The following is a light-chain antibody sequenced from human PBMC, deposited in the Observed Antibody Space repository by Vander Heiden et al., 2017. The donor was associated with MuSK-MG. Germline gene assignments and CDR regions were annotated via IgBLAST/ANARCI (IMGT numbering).Light chain of an antibody. CDR1: SSDVGGYNY. CDR2: EGR. Sequence: QSALTQPPSASGSPGQSVTISCPGTSSDVGGYNYVPWYPQHPGNAHKLIIYEGRKRPAGAPDRFSGSKSGNTASLTVSGLQAEDEADYYCSSYAGSPWVFGTGTKVTVL. V-gene: IGLV2-8*01. J-gene: IGLJ1*01. CDR3: SSYAGSPWV.